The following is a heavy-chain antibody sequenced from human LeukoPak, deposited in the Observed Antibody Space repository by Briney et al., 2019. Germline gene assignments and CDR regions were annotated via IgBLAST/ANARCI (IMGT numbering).Heavy chain of an antibody. Sequence: GESLKISCKGSGYSFTSYWIGWVRQMPGKGLERMGIIYPGDSDTRYSPSFQGQATISADKSITTAYLQWSSLKASDSAMYYCARQAEISGFGYWGQGTLVTVSS. CDR1: GYSFTSYW. D-gene: IGHD3-22*01. CDR2: IYPGDSDT. V-gene: IGHV5-51*01. J-gene: IGHJ4*02. CDR3: ARQAEISGFGY.